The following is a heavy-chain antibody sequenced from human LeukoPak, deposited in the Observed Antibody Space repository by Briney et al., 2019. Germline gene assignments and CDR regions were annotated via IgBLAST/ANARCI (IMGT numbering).Heavy chain of an antibody. CDR2: IYYSGST. CDR3: ARDLRDYVWGSYLDV. CDR1: GGSISSYY. J-gene: IGHJ6*03. V-gene: IGHV4-59*01. D-gene: IGHD3-16*01. Sequence: SETLSLTCTVSGGSISSYYWSWIRQPPGKGLEWIGYIYYSGSTNYNPSLKSRVPIPVDTSKNQFSLKLSSVTAADTAVYYCARDLRDYVWGSYLDVWGKGTTVTVSS.